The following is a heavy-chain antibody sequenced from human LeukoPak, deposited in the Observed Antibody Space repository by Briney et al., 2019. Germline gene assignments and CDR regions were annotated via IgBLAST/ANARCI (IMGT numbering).Heavy chain of an antibody. V-gene: IGHV1-69*04. Sequence: ASVKVSCKASGGTFSSYAISWVRQAPGQGLEWMGRIIPILGIANYAQKFQGRVTITADKSTSTAYMELSSLRSEDTAVYYCATYYDILTAYHSYFDYWGQGTLVTVSS. CDR2: IIPILGIA. CDR1: GGTFSSYA. D-gene: IGHD3-9*01. J-gene: IGHJ4*02. CDR3: ATYYDILTAYHSYFDY.